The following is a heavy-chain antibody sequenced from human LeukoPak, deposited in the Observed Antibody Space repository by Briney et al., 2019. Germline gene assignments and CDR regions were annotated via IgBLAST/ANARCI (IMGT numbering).Heavy chain of an antibody. D-gene: IGHD2-2*01. J-gene: IGHJ1*01. Sequence: ASVKVSCKASGYTFTGYYMHWVRQAPGQGLEWMGWINPNSGGTNYAQKFQGRVTMTRDTSISTAYMELSRLRSDDTAVYYCARNVDRAPQALDIVVVPAAPSRDWGQGTLVTVSS. CDR2: INPNSGGT. CDR1: GYTFTGYY. CDR3: ARNVDRAPQALDIVVVPAAPSRD. V-gene: IGHV1-2*02.